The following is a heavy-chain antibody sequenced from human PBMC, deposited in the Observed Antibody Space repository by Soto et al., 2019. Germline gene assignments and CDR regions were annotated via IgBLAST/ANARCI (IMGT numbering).Heavy chain of an antibody. Sequence: LRLSCVASGFTLSSFSMSWVRQTPGKGLEWVSSITTGNDYISYADSVKGRFTISRDNAKNSLFLQMNSLRAEDTALYFCARDSYSSLFDSWGQGTLVTVSS. CDR2: ITTGNDYI. V-gene: IGHV3-21*01. CDR1: GFTLSSFS. CDR3: ARDSYSSLFDS. J-gene: IGHJ5*01. D-gene: IGHD6-19*01.